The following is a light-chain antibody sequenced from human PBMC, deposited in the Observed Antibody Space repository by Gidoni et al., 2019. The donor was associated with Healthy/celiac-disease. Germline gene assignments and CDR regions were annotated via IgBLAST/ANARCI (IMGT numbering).Light chain of an antibody. CDR3: QQYNNWPPEYT. CDR2: GAS. V-gene: IGKV3-15*01. J-gene: IGKJ2*01. CDR1: QSVSSN. Sequence: EIVITQSPATLSVSPGERATLSCRASQSVSSNLAWYQQKPGQAPRHLIYGASTRATGIPARFSGSGSGTEFTLTISSLQSEDFAVYYCQQYNNWPPEYTFGQGTKLEIK.